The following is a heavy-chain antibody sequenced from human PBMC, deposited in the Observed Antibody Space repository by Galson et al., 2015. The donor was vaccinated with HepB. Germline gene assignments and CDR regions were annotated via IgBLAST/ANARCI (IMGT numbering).Heavy chain of an antibody. J-gene: IGHJ4*02. Sequence: SLRLSCAASGFTFSSYAMSWVRQAPGKGLEWVSAISGSGGSTYYADSVKGRFTISRDNSKNTLYLQMNSLRAEDTAVYYCAKDQSKQQLGRGIHWGQGTLVTVSS. CDR1: GFTFSSYA. CDR3: AKDQSKQQLGRGIH. CDR2: ISGSGGST. V-gene: IGHV3-23*01. D-gene: IGHD6-13*01.